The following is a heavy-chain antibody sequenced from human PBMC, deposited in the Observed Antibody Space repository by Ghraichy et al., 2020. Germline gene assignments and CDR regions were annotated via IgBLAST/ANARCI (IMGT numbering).Heavy chain of an antibody. CDR3: AKEMTNLVTGIEFGLDY. CDR1: GFSFSDYG. D-gene: IGHD2-21*02. CDR2: ISSRGTI. J-gene: IGHJ4*02. V-gene: IGHV3-69-1*01. Sequence: GGSLRLSCSASGFSFSDYGMDWVRQAPGQGLQWVAYISSRGTIYYEDSVKGRFTISRDDAKSSLHLEMRSLRAEDTGIYYCAKEMTNLVTGIEFGLDYWGQGVRVTVSS.